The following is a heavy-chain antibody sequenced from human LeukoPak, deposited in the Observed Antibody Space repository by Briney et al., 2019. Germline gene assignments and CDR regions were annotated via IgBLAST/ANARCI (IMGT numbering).Heavy chain of an antibody. CDR1: GYTFTSYA. CDR2: INTNTGNP. Sequence: GSVKVSCKASGYTFTSYAMNWVRQAPGQGLEWMGWINTNTGNPTYAQGFTGRFVFSLDTSVSTAYLQISSLKAEDTAVYYCARDQGSLMVAKIDYWGQGALVTVSS. D-gene: IGHD5-12*01. J-gene: IGHJ4*02. CDR3: ARDQGSLMVAKIDY. V-gene: IGHV7-4-1*02.